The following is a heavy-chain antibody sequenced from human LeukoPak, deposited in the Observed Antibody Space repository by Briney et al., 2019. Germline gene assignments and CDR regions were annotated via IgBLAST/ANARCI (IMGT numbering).Heavy chain of an antibody. CDR1: GFTFSSYW. D-gene: IGHD1-20*01. CDR2: IKQDGSEK. J-gene: IGHJ6*02. Sequence: GGSLRLSCAASGFTFSSYWMSWVRQAPGKGLEWVANIKQDGSEKYYVDSVKGRFTISRDNAENSLYLQMNSLRAEDTAVYYCARDRYNWNDYYYYGMDVWGQGTTVTVSS. V-gene: IGHV3-7*01. CDR3: ARDRYNWNDYYYYGMDV.